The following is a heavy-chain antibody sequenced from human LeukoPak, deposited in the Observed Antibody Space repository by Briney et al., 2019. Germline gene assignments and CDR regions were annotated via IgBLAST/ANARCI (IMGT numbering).Heavy chain of an antibody. D-gene: IGHD3-10*01. CDR1: GGTFSSYA. J-gene: IGHJ5*02. V-gene: IGHV1-69*13. Sequence: SVKVSCKASGGTFSSYAISWVRQAPGQGLEWMGGIIPIFGTANYAQKFQGRVTITADESTSTAYMELSSLRSEDTAMYFCARGEVITMVRGDIGSNWFDPWGQGTLVIVSS. CDR2: IIPIFGTA. CDR3: ARGEVITMVRGDIGSNWFDP.